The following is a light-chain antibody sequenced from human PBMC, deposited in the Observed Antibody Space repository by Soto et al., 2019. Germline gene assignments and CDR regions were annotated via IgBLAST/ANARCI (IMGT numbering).Light chain of an antibody. CDR2: AAS. Sequence: QLTQSPSSLPASAGDRVTITCRASQGISNYLNWYQQKQGKAPKLLIYAASTLQSGVPSRFSGSGSGTDFTLTISSLQPEDSATYYCQQSYGTPIIFGQGTRLDIK. CDR1: QGISNY. J-gene: IGKJ5*01. CDR3: QQSYGTPII. V-gene: IGKV1-39*01.